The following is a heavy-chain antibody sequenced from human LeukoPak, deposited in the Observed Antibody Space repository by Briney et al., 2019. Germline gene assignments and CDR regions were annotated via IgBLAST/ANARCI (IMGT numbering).Heavy chain of an antibody. CDR3: ARDVDTAMAFDY. CDR2: INPNSGGT. Sequence: ASVTVSCKASGYTFTGYYMHWVRQAPGQGLEWMGWINPNSGGTNYAQKFQGRVTMTRDTSISTAYMELSRLRSDDTAVYYCARDVDTAMAFDYWGQGTLVTVSS. V-gene: IGHV1-2*02. CDR1: GYTFTGYY. D-gene: IGHD5-18*01. J-gene: IGHJ4*02.